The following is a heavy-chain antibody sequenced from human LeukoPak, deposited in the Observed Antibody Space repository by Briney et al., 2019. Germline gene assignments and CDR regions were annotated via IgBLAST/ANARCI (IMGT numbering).Heavy chain of an antibody. D-gene: IGHD4-17*01. CDR2: TSGSGDTT. V-gene: IGHV3-23*01. Sequence: GGSLRLSCTASGFTFSSYSMSWVRQGPGTGLEWVSATSGSGDTTFYADSVKGRFTISRDNSKKTLYLQVNSLRAEDTAVYFCAKELTTERTPGVDSWGQGTLVTVSS. CDR1: GFTFSSYS. CDR3: AKELTTERTPGVDS. J-gene: IGHJ4*02.